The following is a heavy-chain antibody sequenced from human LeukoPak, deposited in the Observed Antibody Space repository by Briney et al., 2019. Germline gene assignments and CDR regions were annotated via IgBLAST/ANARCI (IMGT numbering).Heavy chain of an antibody. CDR2: ISSSSSYI. Sequence: GGSLRLSCAASGFTFSSYSMNWVRQAPGKGLEWVSSISSSSSYIYYADSVKGRFTISRDNAKNSLYLQMNSLRAEDTAVYYCARKIKLMTTVETDAFDIWGQGTMVTVSS. CDR3: ARKIKLMTTVETDAFDI. D-gene: IGHD4-23*01. J-gene: IGHJ3*02. V-gene: IGHV3-21*01. CDR1: GFTFSSYS.